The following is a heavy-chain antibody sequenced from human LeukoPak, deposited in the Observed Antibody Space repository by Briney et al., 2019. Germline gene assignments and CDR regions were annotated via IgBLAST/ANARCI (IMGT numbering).Heavy chain of an antibody. CDR2: IYHSGST. Sequence: SETLSLTCAVSGYSNSSGYYWGWIRQPPGKGLEWIGSIYHSGSTYYNPSLKSRVTISVDTSKNQFSLKLSSVTAADTAVYYCARGPMAPRGYYYYYMDVWGKGTTVTVSS. CDR1: GYSNSSGYY. V-gene: IGHV4-38-2*01. J-gene: IGHJ6*03. CDR3: ARGPMAPRGYYYYYMDV. D-gene: IGHD3-10*01.